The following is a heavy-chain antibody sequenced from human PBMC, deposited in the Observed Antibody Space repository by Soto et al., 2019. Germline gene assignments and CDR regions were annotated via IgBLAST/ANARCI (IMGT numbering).Heavy chain of an antibody. V-gene: IGHV1-69*10. CDR1: GGGNLRDYR. Sequence: ASVKVSCKASGGGNLRDYRTTWVRRAPGQGLEWMGGIIPKLGSANYAQKFQGQVTISADKSISTAYLQWSSLKASDTAMYYCARDRTPLSSSSPYYFDYWGQGTLVTVSS. CDR3: ARDRTPLSSSSPYYFDY. D-gene: IGHD6-6*01. CDR2: IIPKLGSA. J-gene: IGHJ4*02.